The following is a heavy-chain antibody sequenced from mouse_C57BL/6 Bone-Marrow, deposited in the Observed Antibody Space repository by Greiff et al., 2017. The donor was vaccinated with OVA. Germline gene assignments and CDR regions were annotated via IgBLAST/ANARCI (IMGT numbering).Heavy chain of an antibody. CDR1: GYTFTDYY. Sequence: EVQLQQSGPELVKPGASVKISCKASGYTFTDYYMNWVKQSHGKSLEWIGDINPNNGGTSYNQKFKGKATLTVDKSSSTAYMDLRSLTSEDSAVYYCAPYDYDRFAYWGQGTLVTVSA. V-gene: IGHV1-26*01. J-gene: IGHJ3*01. D-gene: IGHD2-4*01. CDR3: APYDYDRFAY. CDR2: INPNNGGT.